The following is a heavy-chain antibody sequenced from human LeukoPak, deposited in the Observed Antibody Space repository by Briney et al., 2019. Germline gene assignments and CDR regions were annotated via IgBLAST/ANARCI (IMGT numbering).Heavy chain of an antibody. V-gene: IGHV1-2*02. J-gene: IGHJ6*03. CDR2: VNPNSGGT. CDR1: GYTFTRYY. D-gene: IGHD6-13*01. Sequence: GASVKVSCKTPGYTFTRYYIHWVRQAPGQGLEGMGWVNPNSGGTHCAQKFQGRVTMTRDTSISTAYMELSRLRSDDTAVYYCARDLMAAAGTYYYMDVWGKGTTVTVSS. CDR3: ARDLMAAAGTYYYMDV.